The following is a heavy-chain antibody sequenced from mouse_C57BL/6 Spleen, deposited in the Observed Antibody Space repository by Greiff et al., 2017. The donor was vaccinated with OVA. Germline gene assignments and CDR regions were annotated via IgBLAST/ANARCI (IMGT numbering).Heavy chain of an antibody. D-gene: IGHD1-1*01. CDR1: GFTFSDAW. CDR3: TRDIYYGSSYYFDY. J-gene: IGHJ2*01. Sequence: EVKVEESGGGLVQPGGSMKLSCAASGFTFSDAWMDWVRQSPEKGLEWVAEIRNKANNHATYYAESVKGRFTISRDDSKSSVYLQMNSLRAEDTGIYYCTRDIYYGSSYYFDYWGQGTTLTVSS. V-gene: IGHV6-6*01. CDR2: IRNKANNHAT.